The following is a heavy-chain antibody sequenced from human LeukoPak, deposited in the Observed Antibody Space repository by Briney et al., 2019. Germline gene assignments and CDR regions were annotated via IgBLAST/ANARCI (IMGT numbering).Heavy chain of an antibody. Sequence: PSETLSLTCAVYGGSFSGYYWSWIRQPPGKGLEWIGEINHSGSTNYNPSLKSRVTISVDTSKNQFSLKLSSVTAADTAVYYCARGSRMPRGYFDYWGQGTLVTVSS. CDR3: ARGSRMPRGYFDY. CDR2: INHSGST. V-gene: IGHV4-34*01. D-gene: IGHD3-10*01. CDR1: GGSFSGYY. J-gene: IGHJ4*02.